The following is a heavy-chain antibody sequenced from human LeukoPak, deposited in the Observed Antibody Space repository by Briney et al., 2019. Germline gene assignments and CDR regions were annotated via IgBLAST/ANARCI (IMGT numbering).Heavy chain of an antibody. J-gene: IGHJ4*02. V-gene: IGHV3-7*01. CDR3: ARGPSYCGGHCYYYFDY. CDR2: IKEDGSEM. D-gene: IGHD2-21*01. CDR1: GFTFSNNW. Sequence: GGSLRLSCAASGFTFSNNWMSWVRQAPGKGLEWVANIKEDGSEMSYVDSVKGRFTISRDSAQNSLYLQVNSLRAEDTAVYYCARGPSYCGGHCYYYFDYWGRGTLVTVSS.